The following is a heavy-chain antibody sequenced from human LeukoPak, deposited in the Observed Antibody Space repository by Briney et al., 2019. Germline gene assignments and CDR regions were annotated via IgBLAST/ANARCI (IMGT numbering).Heavy chain of an antibody. Sequence: GGSLRLSCAPSGFIFSSYGMHWVRQAPGKGLEWVAVIWSDGSNKYHADSVEGRFTISRDNSKNTLYLQMNSLRDEDTAVYYCARGGTFFDIWGQGTMVTVSS. V-gene: IGHV3-33*01. D-gene: IGHD1-1*01. CDR3: ARGGTFFDI. CDR1: GFIFSSYG. J-gene: IGHJ3*02. CDR2: IWSDGSNK.